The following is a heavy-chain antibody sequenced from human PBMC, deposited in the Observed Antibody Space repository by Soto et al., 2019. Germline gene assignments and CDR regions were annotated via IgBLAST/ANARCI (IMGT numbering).Heavy chain of an antibody. V-gene: IGHV5-51*01. J-gene: IGHJ6*02. CDR2: IYPGDSDT. Sequence: GESLKISCKGSGYSFTSYWIDWVRQMPGKGLEWMGIIYPGDSDTRYSPSFQGQVTISADKSISTAYLQWSSLKASDTAMYYCARYSIAARLAYYYGMDVWGQGTTVTVSS. CDR1: GYSFTSYW. D-gene: IGHD6-6*01. CDR3: ARYSIAARLAYYYGMDV.